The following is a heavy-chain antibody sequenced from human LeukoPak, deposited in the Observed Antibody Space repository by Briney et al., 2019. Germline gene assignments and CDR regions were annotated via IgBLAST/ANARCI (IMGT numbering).Heavy chain of an antibody. CDR2: IHYSGST. D-gene: IGHD1-1*01. CDR3: ARVTVKWNDVTWFDP. Sequence: SETLPLTCTVSGGSISSHYWSWIRQPPGKGLEWIGNIHYSGSTNYNPSLKSRVTISVDTSKDQFTLKLNSVTAADTAVYYCARVTVKWNDVTWFDPWGQGILVTVSS. CDR1: GGSISSHY. V-gene: IGHV4-59*11. J-gene: IGHJ5*02.